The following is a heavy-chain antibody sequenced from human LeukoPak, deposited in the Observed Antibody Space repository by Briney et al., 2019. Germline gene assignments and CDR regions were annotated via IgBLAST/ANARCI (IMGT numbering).Heavy chain of an antibody. J-gene: IGHJ4*02. CDR1: GFTFSTYA. CDR3: AKDGGGWYTTGWYYFDY. CDR2: ISGGGVHT. V-gene: IGHV3-23*01. D-gene: IGHD6-19*01. Sequence: GGSLRLSCAASGFTFSTYAMSLVRQAPGKGLEWVSSISGGGVHTYYADSVKGRFSISRDNSKNTLYLQMNSLRAEDTAVYYCAKDGGGWYTTGWYYFDYWGQGTLVTVSS.